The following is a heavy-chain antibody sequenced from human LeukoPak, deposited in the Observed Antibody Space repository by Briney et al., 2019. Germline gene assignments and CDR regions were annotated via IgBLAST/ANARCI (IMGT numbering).Heavy chain of an antibody. Sequence: PSETLSLTCAVSGGSISSGGYSWSWIRQPPGKGLEWIEYIYHSGSTYYNPSLKSRVTISVDRSKNQFSLKLSSVTAADTAVYYCARRDCSGGTCSYDYWGQGILVTVSS. CDR1: GGSISSGGYS. V-gene: IGHV4-30-2*01. J-gene: IGHJ4*02. CDR3: ARRDCSGGTCSYDY. CDR2: IYHSGST. D-gene: IGHD2-15*01.